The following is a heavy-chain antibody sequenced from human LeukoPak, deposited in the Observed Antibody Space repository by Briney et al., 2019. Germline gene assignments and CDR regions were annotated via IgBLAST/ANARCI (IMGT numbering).Heavy chain of an antibody. CDR1: GYTFTSYG. Sequence: ASVKVSCKASGYTFTSYGIGWVRQAPGQGLEWMGWISAYNGNTNYAQKLQGRVTMTTDTSTSTAYMELRSLRSDDTAVYYCARDVRRNNSSHIDCWGQGALVTVSS. D-gene: IGHD6-13*01. V-gene: IGHV1-18*01. CDR3: ARDVRRNNSSHIDC. CDR2: ISAYNGNT. J-gene: IGHJ4*02.